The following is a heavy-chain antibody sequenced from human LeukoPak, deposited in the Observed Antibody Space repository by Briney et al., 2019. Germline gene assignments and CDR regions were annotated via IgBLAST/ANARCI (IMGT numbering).Heavy chain of an antibody. CDR2: IRYDGSNN. Sequence: GGSLRLSCAASGFTFSSYGMHWVRQAPGKGLEWVAFIRYDGSNNYYADSVKGRFTISRDNSKNTLYLQMNSLRTEDTAVYYCANNCSSTSCSLGGFDYWGQGTLVTVSS. CDR1: GFTFSSYG. J-gene: IGHJ4*02. V-gene: IGHV3-30*02. D-gene: IGHD2-2*01. CDR3: ANNCSSTSCSLGGFDY.